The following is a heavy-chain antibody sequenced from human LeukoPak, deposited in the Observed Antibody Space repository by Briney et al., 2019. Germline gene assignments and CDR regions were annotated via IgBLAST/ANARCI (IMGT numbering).Heavy chain of an antibody. D-gene: IGHD2-2*01. CDR2: LSFIDDSI. J-gene: IGHJ3*02. CDR3: GREGYTSGYAGAFDT. V-gene: IGHV3-23*01. CDR1: GSTLRNNI. Sequence: GRSLRLSCTASGSTLRNNIMTWVRQAPGKGLEWVSSLSFIDDSIYYADSVKGRFTISRDTSKSTLSLQMNSLRAEDTGVYYCGREGYTSGYAGAFDTWGQGTMVTVSS.